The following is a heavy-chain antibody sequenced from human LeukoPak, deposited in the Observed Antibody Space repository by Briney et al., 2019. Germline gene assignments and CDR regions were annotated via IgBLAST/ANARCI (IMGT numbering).Heavy chain of an antibody. Sequence: GGSLRLSCAASGFTFSIYAMSWVRQAPGKGLEWVSAISGSGGTAYYADSVKGRFTISRDNAKNSLYLQMNSLRAEDTAVYYCASWAGGYDFWSGSPLDIWGQGTMVTVSS. D-gene: IGHD3-3*01. J-gene: IGHJ3*02. V-gene: IGHV3-23*01. CDR1: GFTFSIYA. CDR3: ASWAGGYDFWSGSPLDI. CDR2: ISGSGGTA.